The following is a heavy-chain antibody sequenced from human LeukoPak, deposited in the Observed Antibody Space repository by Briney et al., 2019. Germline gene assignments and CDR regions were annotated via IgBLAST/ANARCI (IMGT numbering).Heavy chain of an antibody. CDR2: INHSGST. J-gene: IGHJ4*02. CDR3: GKDMLGLPGYITD. V-gene: IGHV4-34*01. D-gene: IGHD2-2*01. Sequence: SETLSLTCGFGCRFFSCYYWRCIRQPTGKGLEWIGEINHSGSTNYNPSLKSRVTISVDTSKNHFSLTLSSVAVELTAGYFCGKDMLGLPGYITDWGQGTLVTVSS. CDR1: CRFFSCYY.